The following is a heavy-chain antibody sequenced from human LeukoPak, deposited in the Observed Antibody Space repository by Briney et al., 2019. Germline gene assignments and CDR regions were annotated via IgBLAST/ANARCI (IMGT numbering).Heavy chain of an antibody. D-gene: IGHD1-14*01. CDR3: ALYTRGYFDY. V-gene: IGHV4-31*03. CDR2: IYYSGST. CDR1: GGSISSGGYY. Sequence: PSETLSLTCTVSGGSISSGGYYWSWIRQHPGKGLECIGYIYYSGSTYYNPSLKSRVTISVDTSKNQFSLKLSSVTAADTAVYYCALYTRGYFDYWGQGTLVTVSS. J-gene: IGHJ4*02.